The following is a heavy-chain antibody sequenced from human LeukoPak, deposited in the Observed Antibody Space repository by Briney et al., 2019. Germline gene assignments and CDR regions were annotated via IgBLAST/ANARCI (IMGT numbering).Heavy chain of an antibody. Sequence: PGRSLRLSCAASGFTFSSYYMNWVRQAPGKGLQWVASIKQGGSEKFYVDSVKGRFIVSRDDAKNSVYLQMNSLRAEDTAVYYCARDFGPVVRGWFVWGQGTLVTVSS. J-gene: IGHJ4*02. CDR2: IKQGGSEK. CDR3: ARDFGPVVRGWFV. D-gene: IGHD3-10*01. CDR1: GFTFSSYY. V-gene: IGHV3-7*01.